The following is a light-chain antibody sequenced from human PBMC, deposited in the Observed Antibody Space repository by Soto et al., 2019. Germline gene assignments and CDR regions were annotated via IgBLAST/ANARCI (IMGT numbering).Light chain of an antibody. CDR1: QSVSSRN. J-gene: IGKJ1*01. CDR3: QQYGSSPQT. CDR2: GAS. V-gene: IGKV3-20*01. Sequence: EIVLTHSPDTLSLSPWEIATLSCRASQSVSSRNLAWYQQRPGQAPRLLIYGASSRATGIPDRFSGSGSGTDFTLTISRLEPEDFAVYYCQQYGSSPQTFGQGTKVDI.